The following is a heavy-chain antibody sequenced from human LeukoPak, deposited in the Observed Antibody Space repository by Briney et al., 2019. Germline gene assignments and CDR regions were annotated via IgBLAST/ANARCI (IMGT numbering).Heavy chain of an antibody. Sequence: GGSLRLSCAASGFPFSSYWMSWVRQAPGKGLEWVANIKQDGGEKFYVDSVKGRFTISRDNSKNTLHLQMNSLRAEDTAVYYCAADWPLDYWGQGTLVTVSS. CDR2: IKQDGGEK. CDR3: AADWPLDY. J-gene: IGHJ4*02. D-gene: IGHD3/OR15-3a*01. CDR1: GFPFSSYW. V-gene: IGHV3-7*01.